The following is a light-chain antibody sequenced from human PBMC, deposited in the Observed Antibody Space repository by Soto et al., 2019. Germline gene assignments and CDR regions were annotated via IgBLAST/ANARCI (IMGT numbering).Light chain of an antibody. CDR2: GAF. CDR1: QSVAGN. Sequence: EIVVTQSPATLSVSPGEGATLSCWASQSVAGNLAWYQQKPGQAPRLLIYGAFTRATGIPATFSGSGSGTEFTLTISSLQSEDFAVYYCQQYNKWPLTFGGGTKVEIK. V-gene: IGKV3-15*01. CDR3: QQYNKWPLT. J-gene: IGKJ4*01.